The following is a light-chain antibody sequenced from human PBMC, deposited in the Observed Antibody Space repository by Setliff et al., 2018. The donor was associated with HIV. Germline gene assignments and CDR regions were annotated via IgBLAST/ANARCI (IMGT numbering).Light chain of an antibody. CDR2: QAS. Sequence: PALAQPASVSGSPGQSITTSCTGTSGDVGRYNLVSWYQQQPGKPPKLMIYQASKRPSGVSNRFSGSKSGNTASLTISGLQAEDEADYYCCSNTGSNTYVFGTGTKV. CDR3: CSNTGSNTYV. V-gene: IGLV2-23*01. J-gene: IGLJ1*01. CDR1: SGDVGRYNL.